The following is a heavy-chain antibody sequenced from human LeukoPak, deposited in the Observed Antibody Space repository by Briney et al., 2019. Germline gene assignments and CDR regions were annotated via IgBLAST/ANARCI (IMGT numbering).Heavy chain of an antibody. J-gene: IGHJ5*02. V-gene: IGHV1-46*01. CDR2: INPSGGST. CDR3: ARVLPMVRGVIIRLRGYNWFDP. CDR1: GYTLTSYY. D-gene: IGHD3-10*01. Sequence: ASMKVSCKASGYTLTSYYMHWVRQAPGQGLEWMGIINPSGGSTSYAQKFQGRVTMTRDTSTSTVYMELSSLRSEDTAVYYCARVLPMVRGVIIRLRGYNWFDPWGQGTLVTVSS.